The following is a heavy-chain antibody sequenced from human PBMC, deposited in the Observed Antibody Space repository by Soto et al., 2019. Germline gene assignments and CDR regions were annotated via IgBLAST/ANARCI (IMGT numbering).Heavy chain of an antibody. Sequence: EVQLLESGGGLVQPGGSLRLSCAASGFTFSSYAMWWVRQAPGKGLECVSAISGGGETTSYADSVKGRFTISRDNSKNTLCLQMNSLRAEDTAVYYCAFNSGSGSYYFDYWGQGTLVTVSS. CDR3: AFNSGSGSYYFDY. CDR2: ISGGGETT. J-gene: IGHJ4*02. V-gene: IGHV3-23*01. CDR1: GFTFSSYA. D-gene: IGHD3-10*01.